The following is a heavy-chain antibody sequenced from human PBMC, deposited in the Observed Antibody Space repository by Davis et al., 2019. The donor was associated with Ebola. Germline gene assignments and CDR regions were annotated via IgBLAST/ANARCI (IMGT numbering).Heavy chain of an antibody. CDR2: VSAYTGGT. V-gene: IGHV1-18*01. Sequence: ASVKVSCKASGYTFTSHGISWVRQAPGQGLEWMGWVSAYTGGTNYAQKFQGRVIMTTDTSTSTAYMELRSLRSDDTAVYYCASASSGYGWVWGQGTLVTVSS. CDR1: GYTFTSHG. J-gene: IGHJ4*02. D-gene: IGHD5-12*01. CDR3: ASASSGYGWV.